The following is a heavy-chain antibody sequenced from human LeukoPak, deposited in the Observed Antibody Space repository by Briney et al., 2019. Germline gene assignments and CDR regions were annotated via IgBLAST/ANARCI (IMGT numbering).Heavy chain of an antibody. CDR3: ARGPDPVVRGPRRAFDL. V-gene: IGHV3-30-3*01. CDR2: VSNDGSNQ. Sequence: PGGSLRLSCAASGFTFTYYAMHWVRQAPGKGLEWASVVSNDGSNQDYTDSVKGRFIISRDDSKSTVYLQMNSLRVDDTAMYYCARGPDPVVRGPRRAFDLWGQGTMVTVSS. D-gene: IGHD3-10*01. CDR1: GFTFTYYA. J-gene: IGHJ3*01.